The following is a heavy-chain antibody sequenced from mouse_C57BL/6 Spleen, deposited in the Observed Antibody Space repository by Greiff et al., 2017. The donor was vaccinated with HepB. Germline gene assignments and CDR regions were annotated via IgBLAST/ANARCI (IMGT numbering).Heavy chain of an antibody. CDR1: GYTFTSYW. CDR3: ARAYYYGSSPYWYFDV. J-gene: IGHJ1*03. CDR2: IYPSDSET. Sequence: QVQLKQPGAELVRPGSSVKLSCKASGYTFTSYWMDWVKQRPGQGLEWIGNIYPSDSETHYNQKFKDKATLTVDKSSSTAYMQLSSLTSEDSAVYYCARAYYYGSSPYWYFDVWGTGTTVTVSS. D-gene: IGHD1-1*01. V-gene: IGHV1-61*01.